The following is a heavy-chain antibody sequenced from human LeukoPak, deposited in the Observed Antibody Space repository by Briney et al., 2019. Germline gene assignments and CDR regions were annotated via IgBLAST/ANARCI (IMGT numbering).Heavy chain of an antibody. J-gene: IGHJ3*02. CDR1: GGTFSSYG. V-gene: IGHV1-69*06. CDR3: ARSTVTPATDAFDI. Sequence: SVKVSCKASGGTFSSYGISWVRQAPGQGPEWMGGIIPIFGTANFAQKLQGRVTITADKSTSIAYMELSSLRSEDTAVYYCARSTVTPATDAFDIWGQGTMVTVSS. CDR2: IIPIFGTA. D-gene: IGHD4-17*01.